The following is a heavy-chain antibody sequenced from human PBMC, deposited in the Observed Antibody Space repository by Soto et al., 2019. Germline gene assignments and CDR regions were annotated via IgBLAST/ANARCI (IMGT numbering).Heavy chain of an antibody. D-gene: IGHD3-3*01. CDR3: ASCLGDGPSDY. V-gene: IGHV3-7*01. CDR2: IKQDGSDK. J-gene: IGHJ4*02. CDR1: GFTFTSYW. Sequence: EVQLVESGGNLVQPGGSLRLSCAASGFTFTSYWMTWVRQAPGKGLEWVANIKQDGSDKNYVDSVKGRFTISRDNAKNSLYLQMNSLRAEDTAVYYCASCLGDGPSDYWGQGTLVTVSS.